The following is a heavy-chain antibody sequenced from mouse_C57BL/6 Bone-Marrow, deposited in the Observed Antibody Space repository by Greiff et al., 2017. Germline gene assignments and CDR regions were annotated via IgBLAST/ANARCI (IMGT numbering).Heavy chain of an antibody. CDR1: GYTFTSYW. J-gene: IGHJ4*01. D-gene: IGHD2-5*01. CDR3: TRRAYYSNPYAMDY. Sequence: QVQLQQPGAELVKPGASVKLSCKASGYTFTSYWMHWVKQRPGQGLEWIGMIHPNSGSTNYNEKFKSKATLTVAKSSSTAYMQLSSMRSEDSAVYYGTRRAYYSNPYAMDYWGQGTSVTVSS. CDR2: IHPNSGST. V-gene: IGHV1-64*01.